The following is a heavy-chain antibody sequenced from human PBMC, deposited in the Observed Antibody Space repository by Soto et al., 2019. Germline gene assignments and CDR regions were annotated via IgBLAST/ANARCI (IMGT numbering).Heavy chain of an antibody. Sequence: VQLVEAGGGLVQPGGSLRLSCPASGFTFSSYWMSWVRQAPGKGLGWVANIKQDGSEKYYVDSVKGRFTISRDKAKNSLYLQMNRVRAEDTAVYYCARDGRCDYVWGSAPCYLDYWGQGTLVTVSS. J-gene: IGHJ4*02. CDR1: GFTFSSYW. D-gene: IGHD3-16*01. CDR3: ARDGRCDYVWGSAPCYLDY. CDR2: IKQDGSEK. V-gene: IGHV3-7*01.